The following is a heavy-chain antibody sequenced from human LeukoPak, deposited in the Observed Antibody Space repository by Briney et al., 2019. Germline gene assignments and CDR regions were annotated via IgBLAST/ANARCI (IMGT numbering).Heavy chain of an antibody. J-gene: IGHJ4*02. D-gene: IGHD3-10*01. CDR3: ARDRYYGSGSLFFDY. V-gene: IGHV3-48*01. CDR1: GFTFSNAW. CDR2: ISSSSSSI. Sequence: GGSLRLSCAASGFTFSNAWMNWVRQAPGKGLECVSYISSSSSSIYYADSVKGRFTISRDNAKNSLYLQMNSLRAEDTAVYYCARDRYYGSGSLFFDYWGQGTLVTVSS.